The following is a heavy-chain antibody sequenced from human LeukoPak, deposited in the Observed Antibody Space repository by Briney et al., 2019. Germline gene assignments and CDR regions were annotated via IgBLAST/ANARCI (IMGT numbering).Heavy chain of an antibody. Sequence: GGSLRLSCAASEFIFSSYSMNWVRQAPGKGLEWGSYISSSSSRIHYADSVKGRFTISRDNAKNSLYLQMNSLRAEDTAVYYCARDRRYDCVGEYCDGMDDWGRGTTVTVSS. CDR1: EFIFSSYS. CDR2: ISSSSSRI. J-gene: IGHJ6*02. CDR3: ARDRRYDCVGEYCDGMDD. V-gene: IGHV3-48*04. D-gene: IGHD2-21*01.